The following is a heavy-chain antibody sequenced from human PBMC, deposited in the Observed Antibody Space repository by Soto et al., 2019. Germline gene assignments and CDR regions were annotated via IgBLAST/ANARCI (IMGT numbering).Heavy chain of an antibody. CDR2: IYYSGST. V-gene: IGHV4-59*08. J-gene: IGHJ6*03. CDR1: GGSISSYY. D-gene: IGHD2-15*01. CDR3: ARRRRYCSGGSCYGHYYYMDV. Sequence: QVQLQESGPGLVKPSETLSLTCTVSGGSISSYYWSWIRQPPGKGLERIGYIYYSGSTNYNPSLKSRVTISVDTSKNQFSLKLSSVTAADTAVYYCARRRRYCSGGSCYGHYYYMDVWGKGTTVTVSS.